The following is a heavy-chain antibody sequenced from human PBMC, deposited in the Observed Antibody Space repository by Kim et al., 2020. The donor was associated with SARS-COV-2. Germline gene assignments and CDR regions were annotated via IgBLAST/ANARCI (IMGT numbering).Heavy chain of an antibody. CDR1: GFTFSSYG. CDR3: ARVAIFGVVGPFDY. CDR2: IWYDGSNK. D-gene: IGHD3-3*01. J-gene: IGHJ4*02. V-gene: IGHV3-33*01. Sequence: GGSLRLSCAASGFTFSSYGMHWVRQAPGKGLEWVAVIWYDGSNKLYADSVKGRFTISRDNSKNTLYLQMNSLRAEDTAVYYCARVAIFGVVGPFDYWGQGTLVTVSS.